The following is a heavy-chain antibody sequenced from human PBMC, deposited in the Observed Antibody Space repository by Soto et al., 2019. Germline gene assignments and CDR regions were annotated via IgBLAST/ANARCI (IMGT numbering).Heavy chain of an antibody. CDR1: GFTFRSYV. CDR2: TSYDGSDK. J-gene: IGHJ1*01. V-gene: IGHV3-30*19. CDR3: ARWGTTGGLDV. Sequence: QVQLVESGGGVVQPGTSLRVSCVGSGFTFRSYVIHWVRQAPGKGLEWVALTSYDGSDKYYDDSVRGRFTISRDNSRNTVDLQMDRLSIEHTAVYYCARWGTTGGLDVWGQGTLVSVSS. D-gene: IGHD3-16*01.